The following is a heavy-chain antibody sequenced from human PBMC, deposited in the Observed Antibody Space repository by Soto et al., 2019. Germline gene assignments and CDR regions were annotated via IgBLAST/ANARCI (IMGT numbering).Heavy chain of an antibody. Sequence: EVQLLESGGGLVQPGGSLRLSCAASGFTFSSYAMSWVRKAPGKGLEWFSSATGSCGSTDYAYSVKGRFTISRDNSKNTLYLQITSLMAEDTDVYYCAKGTLGIGDYWGQGALVTVSS. V-gene: IGHV3-23*01. CDR3: AKGTLGIGDY. CDR2: ATGSCGST. CDR1: GFTFSSYA. D-gene: IGHD7-27*01. J-gene: IGHJ4*02.